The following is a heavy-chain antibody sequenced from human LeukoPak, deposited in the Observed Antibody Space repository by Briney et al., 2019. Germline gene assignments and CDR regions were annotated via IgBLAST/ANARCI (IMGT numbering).Heavy chain of an antibody. CDR3: ARVSILIVPYYAFDI. Sequence: SGRSLRLSCAASGFTFSRYGMHWVRQAPGKGLEWVAVISYDGNSKYYADSVKGRFTISRDNSKNTLYLQMNSLRAEDTAVYYCARVSILIVPYYAFDIWGQGTMVTVSS. CDR1: GFTFSRYG. J-gene: IGHJ3*02. V-gene: IGHV3-30*03. D-gene: IGHD2/OR15-2a*01. CDR2: ISYDGNSK.